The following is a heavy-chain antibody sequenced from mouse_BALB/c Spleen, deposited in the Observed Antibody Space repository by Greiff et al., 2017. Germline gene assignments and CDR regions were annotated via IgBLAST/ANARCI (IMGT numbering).Heavy chain of an antibody. V-gene: IGHV3-6*02. J-gene: IGHJ4*01. CDR3: ARGASLY. CDR1: GYSITSGYY. D-gene: IGHD6-1*01. CDR2: ISYDGSN. Sequence: VQLQQSGPGLVKPSQSLSLTCSVTGYSITSGYYWNWIRQFPGNKLEWMGYISYDGSNNYNPSLKNRISITRDTSKNQFFLKLNSVTTEDTATYYCARGASLYWGQGTSVTVSS.